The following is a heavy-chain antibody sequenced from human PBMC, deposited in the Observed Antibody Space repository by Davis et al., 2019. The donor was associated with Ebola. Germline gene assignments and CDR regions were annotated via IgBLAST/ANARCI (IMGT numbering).Heavy chain of an antibody. CDR3: ARGPISPDTYYYDSSGYSFDY. V-gene: IGHV4-30-2*01. CDR2: IYHSGST. Sequence: MPSETLSLTCAVSGGSISSGGYSWSWVRQPPGKGLEWIGYIYHSGSTYYNPSLKSRVTISVDRSKNQFSLKLSSVTAADTAVYYCARGPISPDTYYYDSSGYSFDYWGQGTLVTVSS. CDR1: GGSISSGGYS. D-gene: IGHD3-22*01. J-gene: IGHJ4*02.